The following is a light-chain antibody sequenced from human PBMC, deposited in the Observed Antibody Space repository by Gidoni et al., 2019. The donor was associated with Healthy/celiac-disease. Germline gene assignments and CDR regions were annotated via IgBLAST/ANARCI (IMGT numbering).Light chain of an antibody. V-gene: IGKV1-33*01. CDR1: QDISNY. Sequence: DIQMTQSPSSLSASVGDRVTITCPASQDISNYLNWYQQKPGKAPKLLIYDASNLETGVPSRFSGSGSGTDFTFTISSLQPEDIAKYYCQQYDNLPITFGQGTRLEIK. CDR2: DAS. CDR3: QQYDNLPIT. J-gene: IGKJ5*01.